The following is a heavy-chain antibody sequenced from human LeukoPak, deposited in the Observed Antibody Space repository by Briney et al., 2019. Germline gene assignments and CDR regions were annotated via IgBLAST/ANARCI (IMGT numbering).Heavy chain of an antibody. CDR3: TTRSCGAGACSSSFYYYYGLHF. J-gene: IGHJ6*02. V-gene: IGHV1-69*13. Sequence: ASVKVSCKASGDSISKFAVSWVRQAPGQGLQWMGGIIPIFGTADYAQKFQGRVTITADEATSTTYMELSGLKSEDTAIYYCTTRSCGAGACSSSFYYYYGLHFWGQGTTVSVSS. CDR2: IIPIFGTA. D-gene: IGHD3-16*01. CDR1: GDSISKFA.